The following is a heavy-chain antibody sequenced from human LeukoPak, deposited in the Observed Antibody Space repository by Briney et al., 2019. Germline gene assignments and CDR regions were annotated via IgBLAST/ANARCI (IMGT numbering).Heavy chain of an antibody. D-gene: IGHD3-10*01. CDR2: ISAYNGNT. CDR1: GYIFTSYG. CDR3: ARGPTMVRGVTFNWFDP. Sequence: ASVKVSCKASGYIFTSYGISWVRQAPGQGLEWMGWISAYNGNTNYVQKFQGRVTMTTDTSTSTAHMELRSLRSDDTAVYYCARGPTMVRGVTFNWFDPWGQGTLVTVSS. V-gene: IGHV1-18*01. J-gene: IGHJ5*02.